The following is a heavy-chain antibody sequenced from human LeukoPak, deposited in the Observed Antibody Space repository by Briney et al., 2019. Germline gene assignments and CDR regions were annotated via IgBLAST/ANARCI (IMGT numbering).Heavy chain of an antibody. CDR2: ISGSGGST. Sequence: GGSLRLSCAASGFTFSSYGMSWVRQAPGKGLEWVSAISGSGGSTYYADSVKGRFTISRDNSKNTLYLQMNSLRAEDTAVYYCAKDTGYSYGTLNWFDRWGQGTLVTVSS. V-gene: IGHV3-23*01. CDR1: GFTFSSYG. J-gene: IGHJ5*02. CDR3: AKDTGYSYGTLNWFDR. D-gene: IGHD5-18*01.